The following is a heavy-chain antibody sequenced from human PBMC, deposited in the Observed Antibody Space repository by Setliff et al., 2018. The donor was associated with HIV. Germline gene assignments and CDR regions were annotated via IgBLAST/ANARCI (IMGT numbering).Heavy chain of an antibody. Sequence: VASVKVSCKASGGTFSSYAISWVRQAPGQGLEWMGGIIPIFGTANYAQKFQGRVTITTDESTSTAYMELSSLRSEDTAVYYCATSVATFDSVDYWGQGTLVTVSS. D-gene: IGHD1-26*01. CDR1: GGTFSSYA. J-gene: IGHJ4*02. CDR2: IIPIFGTA. V-gene: IGHV1-69*05. CDR3: ATSVATFDSVDY.